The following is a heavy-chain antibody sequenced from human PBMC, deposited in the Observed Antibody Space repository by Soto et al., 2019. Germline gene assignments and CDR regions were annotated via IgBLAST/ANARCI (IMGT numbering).Heavy chain of an antibody. CDR3: ARQEYDILSGYPTSYRMDV. Sequence: SETLSLTCTVSGGSISSRSHYWGWIRQPPGKGLEWIGSIYYSGSTYYNPSLKSRLTISVDTSKNQFSLRLSSVTAADTAVYYCARQEYDILSGYPTSYRMDVWGQGTTVT. J-gene: IGHJ6*02. CDR2: IYYSGST. CDR1: GGSISSRSHY. D-gene: IGHD3-9*01. V-gene: IGHV4-39*01.